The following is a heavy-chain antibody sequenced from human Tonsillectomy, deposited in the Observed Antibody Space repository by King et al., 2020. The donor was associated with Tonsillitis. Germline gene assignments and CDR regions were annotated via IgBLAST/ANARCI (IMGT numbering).Heavy chain of an antibody. J-gene: IGHJ3*02. D-gene: IGHD4-23*01. CDR1: GFIFSNYG. Sequence: VQLVESGGGVVQPGGSLKVSCAASGFIFSNYGMHWVRQAPGKGLEWVAFIRYDGSNTYYGDSVKGRFTISRDNSKKTLYLQMNSLRTEDTAVYYCAKDYYLMYGGIDTFDMWGQGTMVTVSS. CDR2: IRYDGSNT. CDR3: AKDYYLMYGGIDTFDM. V-gene: IGHV3-30*02.